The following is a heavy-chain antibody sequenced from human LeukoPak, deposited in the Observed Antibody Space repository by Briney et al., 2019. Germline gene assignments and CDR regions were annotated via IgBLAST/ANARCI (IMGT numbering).Heavy chain of an antibody. J-gene: IGHJ4*02. D-gene: IGHD2-21*02. CDR3: ARSIVVVTARDTPIDN. CDR1: GYTFTSYA. CDR2: INTNTGNP. V-gene: IGHV7-4-1*02. Sequence: ASVKVSCKASGYTFTSYAMNWVRQAPGQGLEWMGWINTNTGNPTYAQGFTGRFVFSLDTSVSTAYLQISSLKAEDTAVYYCARSIVVVTARDTPIDNWGQGTLVTVSS.